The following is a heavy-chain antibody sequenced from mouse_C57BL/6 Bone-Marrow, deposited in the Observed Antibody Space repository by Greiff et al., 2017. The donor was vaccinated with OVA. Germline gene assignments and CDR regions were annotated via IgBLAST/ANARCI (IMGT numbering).Heavy chain of an antibody. CDR2: ISDGGSYT. Sequence: EVKLVESGGGLVKPGGSLKLSCAASGFTFSSYAMSWVRQTPEKRLEWVATISDGGSYTYYPDNVKGRFPISRDNAKNNLYLQMSHLKSEDTAMYYCASETAQAPFAYWGQGTLVTVSA. D-gene: IGHD3-2*02. V-gene: IGHV5-4*03. CDR1: GFTFSSYA. J-gene: IGHJ3*01. CDR3: ASETAQAPFAY.